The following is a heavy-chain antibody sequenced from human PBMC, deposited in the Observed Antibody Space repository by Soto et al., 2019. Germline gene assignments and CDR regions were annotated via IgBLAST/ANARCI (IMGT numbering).Heavy chain of an antibody. CDR3: ERSGRVESCFDGLDYCMVG. CDR2: IDWDDDK. V-gene: IGHV2-70*01. Sequence: ESAPTLVNPTRTLTLTCTFSGFSLSTSGMCVSWIRQPPGKALEWLALIDWDDDKYYSTSLKTRLTISKDTSKNQIVLTMTNMDPVERDTYYYERSGRVESCFDGLDYCMVGSGQARAVTVAS. J-gene: IGHJ6*02. D-gene: IGHD3-9*01. CDR1: GFSLSTSGMC.